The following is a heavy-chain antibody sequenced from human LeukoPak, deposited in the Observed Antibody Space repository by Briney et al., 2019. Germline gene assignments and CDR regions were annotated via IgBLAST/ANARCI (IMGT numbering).Heavy chain of an antibody. V-gene: IGHV4-31*03. Sequence: SETLSLTCTVSGGSISSCCYYWSWIRQHPGKGLEWIGYIYYSGSTYYDPSLKSRVTISVDTSKNQFSLKLSSVAAADTALYYCARETYCYGSPSADVWGKGTTVTVSS. CDR2: IYYSGST. D-gene: IGHD3-10*01. CDR3: ARETYCYGSPSADV. CDR1: GGSISSCCYY. J-gene: IGHJ6*04.